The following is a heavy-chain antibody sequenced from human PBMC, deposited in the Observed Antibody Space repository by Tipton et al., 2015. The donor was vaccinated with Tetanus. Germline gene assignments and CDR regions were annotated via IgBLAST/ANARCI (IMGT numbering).Heavy chain of an antibody. V-gene: IGHV4-59*12. CDR2: VHYTGKD. CDR3: TRVLSGYDYVSWFDP. Sequence: GLVKPSETLSLTCNVSGGSITSYYWSWIRQRPGRGLEWVGYVHYTGKDNYSPSLRSRVTLSVDTSKNQFSLKLNSVTAADTAVYYCTRVLSGYDYVSWFDPWGQGTLVTVSS. CDR1: GGSITSYY. D-gene: IGHD3-16*01. J-gene: IGHJ5*02.